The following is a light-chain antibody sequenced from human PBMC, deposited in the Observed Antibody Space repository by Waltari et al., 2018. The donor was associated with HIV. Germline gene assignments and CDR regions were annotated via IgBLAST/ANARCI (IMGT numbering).Light chain of an antibody. J-gene: IGLJ3*02. CDR1: SSHIGAGYD. CDR3: QSYDSSLSGKV. V-gene: IGLV1-40*01. CDR2: GTS. Sequence: QSVLTQPPSVSGAPGQRVTISCTGRSSHIGAGYDVHWYKQLPGTAPQLLIYGTSNRPSGFPDRFSAYKSGTSGSLAIPGLQAEDEADYYCQSYDSSLSGKVFGGGTKLTVL.